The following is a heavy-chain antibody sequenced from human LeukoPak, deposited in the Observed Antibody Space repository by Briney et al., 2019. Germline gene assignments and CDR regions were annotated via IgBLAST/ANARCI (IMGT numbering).Heavy chain of an antibody. CDR3: VKQIDY. CDR1: GSSISSDYYY. V-gene: IGHV4-61*02. CDR2: IYTSGST. D-gene: IGHD6-13*01. Sequence: SQTLTLTCTVSGSSISSDYYYWSWVRQPAGKGLEWIGRIYTSGSTNYNPSLKILIARSVDTTKKQFYLRLSSETAADTAVYYCVKQIDYWGQGTLVTVSS. J-gene: IGHJ4*02.